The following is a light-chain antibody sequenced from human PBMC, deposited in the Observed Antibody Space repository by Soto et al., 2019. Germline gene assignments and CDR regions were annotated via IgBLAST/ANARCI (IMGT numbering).Light chain of an antibody. CDR3: QQYGGSMT. CDR2: DIS. V-gene: IGKV3-20*01. CDR1: QSLSSNY. J-gene: IGKJ5*01. Sequence: EIVLTQSPGTLSLSPGDTATLSCRASQSLSSNYLAWYQQRPGQAPKLLIYDISSRATGIPDRFGGSGSGTDFTLTITRLDPEDFAVYYCQQYGGSMTFGQGTRLEIE.